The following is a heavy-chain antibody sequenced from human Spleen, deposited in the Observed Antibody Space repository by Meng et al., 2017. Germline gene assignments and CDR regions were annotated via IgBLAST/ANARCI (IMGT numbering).Heavy chain of an antibody. CDR1: GGTFSDYY. V-gene: IGHV4-34*01. J-gene: IGHJ4*02. Sequence: VQLQQWVAGLLKPSETLSLTCAVYGGTFSDYYWSWIRQPPGKGLEWIGEINHSGGTKYTPSLESRVTISIDTSKNQFSLKLSSVTAADTAIYYCARQGDTAMATFDYWGQGTLVTVSS. CDR2: INHSGGT. CDR3: ARQGDTAMATFDY. D-gene: IGHD5-18*01.